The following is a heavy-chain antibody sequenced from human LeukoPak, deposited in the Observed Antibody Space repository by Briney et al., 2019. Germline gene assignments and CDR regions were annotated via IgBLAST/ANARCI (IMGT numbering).Heavy chain of an antibody. D-gene: IGHD1-26*01. V-gene: IGHV4-59*01. Sequence: SETLSLTCTVSGGSISSYYWSWIRQPPGKGLEWIGYIYYSGSTNYDPSLKSRVTISVDTSKNQFSLKLSSVTAADTAVYYCARDRVATTPLFDYWGQGTLVTVSS. J-gene: IGHJ4*02. CDR3: ARDRVATTPLFDY. CDR2: IYYSGST. CDR1: GGSISSYY.